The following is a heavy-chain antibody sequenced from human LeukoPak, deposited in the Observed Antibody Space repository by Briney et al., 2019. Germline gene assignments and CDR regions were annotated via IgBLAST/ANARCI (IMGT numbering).Heavy chain of an antibody. Sequence: ASVTVSCKASGYTFISFAISWVRQAPGQGLEWLGWISTFNGLTNSAQSLQDRVTLTTDTSTNTAYMELRSLRSDDTAVYYCARLRSIGASGHDASNIWGQGTMVTVSS. D-gene: IGHD6-13*01. J-gene: IGHJ3*02. V-gene: IGHV1-18*01. CDR2: ISTFNGLT. CDR1: GYTFISFA. CDR3: ARLRSIGASGHDASNI.